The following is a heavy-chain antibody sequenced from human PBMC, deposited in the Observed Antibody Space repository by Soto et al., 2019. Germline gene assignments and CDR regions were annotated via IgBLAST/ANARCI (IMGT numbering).Heavy chain of an antibody. J-gene: IGHJ6*03. Sequence: TSETLSLTCAVYGGSFSGYYWSWIRQPPGKGLEWIGDINHSGSTNYNPSLKSRVTISVDTSKNQFSLKLSSVTAAETAVYYCARQVLAAHFHYQYMDVWGKGTTVTVSS. D-gene: IGHD2-15*01. CDR3: ARQVLAAHFHYQYMDV. CDR1: GGSFSGYY. V-gene: IGHV4-34*01. CDR2: INHSGST.